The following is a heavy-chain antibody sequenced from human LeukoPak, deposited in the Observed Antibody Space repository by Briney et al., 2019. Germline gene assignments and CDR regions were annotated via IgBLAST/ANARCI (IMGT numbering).Heavy chain of an antibody. J-gene: IGHJ3*02. CDR3: VTRTGNSPGYYAFYI. CDR1: GFTFSSYA. CDR2: ISCIGGST. Sequence: GGSLRLSCAASGFTFSSYAMSWVRQAPGKGLEWVSAISCIGGSTYYADSVKGRFTISRDNSGNTLSLQMNGLRGEDTAVYYCVTRTGNSPGYYAFYISGQGTMVSVSS. D-gene: IGHD1/OR15-1a*01. V-gene: IGHV3-23*01.